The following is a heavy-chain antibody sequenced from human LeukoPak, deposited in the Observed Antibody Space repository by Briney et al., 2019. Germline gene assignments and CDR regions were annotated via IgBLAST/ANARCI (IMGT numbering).Heavy chain of an antibody. D-gene: IGHD1-26*01. CDR3: AKDRLLVGATHFDY. Sequence: GGSPRLSCAASGFTFSSYAMSWVRQAPGKGLEWVSAISGSGGSTYYADSVKGRFTISRDNSKNTLYLQMNSLRAEDTAVYYCAKDRLLVGATHFDYWGQGTLVTVSS. CDR2: ISGSGGST. CDR1: GFTFSSYA. V-gene: IGHV3-23*01. J-gene: IGHJ4*02.